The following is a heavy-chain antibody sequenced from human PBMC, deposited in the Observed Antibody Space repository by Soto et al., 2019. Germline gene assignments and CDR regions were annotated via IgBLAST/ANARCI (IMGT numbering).Heavy chain of an antibody. CDR1: GGTFSSYA. J-gene: IGHJ6*02. V-gene: IGHV1-69*05. CDR3: AREIVSRWDEVAGQYYYYGMDV. CDR2: IIPIFGST. Sequence: SVKVSCKASGGTFSSYAISWVRQAPGQGLEWMGGIIPIFGSTSYAQKFQGRVTMTRDTSTSTVYMELSSLRSEDTAVYYCAREIVSRWDEVAGQYYYYGMDVWGQGTTVTVSS. D-gene: IGHD6-19*01.